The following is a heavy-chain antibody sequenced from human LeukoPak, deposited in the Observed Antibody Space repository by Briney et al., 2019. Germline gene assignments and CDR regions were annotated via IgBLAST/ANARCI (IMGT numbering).Heavy chain of an antibody. Sequence: SETLSLTCAVSGGSISSTNWWSWVRQSPGTGLEYIGEIYHSGTTNYSPSLKSCVTISLDKSENHFSLKLTSVTAADTAVYYCARVVVVSATLKDWFDPWGQGILVTVSS. D-gene: IGHD2-15*01. CDR1: GGSISSTNW. V-gene: IGHV4-4*02. J-gene: IGHJ5*02. CDR3: ARVVVVSATLKDWFDP. CDR2: IYHSGTT.